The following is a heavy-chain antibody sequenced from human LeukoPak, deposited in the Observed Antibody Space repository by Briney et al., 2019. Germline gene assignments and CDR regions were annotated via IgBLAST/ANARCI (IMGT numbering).Heavy chain of an antibody. CDR3: ARDLTWFAEFRQGMDV. V-gene: IGHV4-61*01. D-gene: IGHD3-10*01. CDR2: IYYSGTT. CDR1: GGSVSSGSYY. J-gene: IGHJ6*04. Sequence: SETLSLTCTVSGGSVSSGSYYWSWIRQPPGKGLEWIGWIYYSGTTNYNPSLKSQVTISMDTSKNQFALKLTSVTAADMAVYYCARDLTWFAEFRQGMDVWGKGTTVTVSS.